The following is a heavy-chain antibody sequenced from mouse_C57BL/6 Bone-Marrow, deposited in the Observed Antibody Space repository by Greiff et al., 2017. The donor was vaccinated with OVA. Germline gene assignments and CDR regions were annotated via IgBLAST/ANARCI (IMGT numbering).Heavy chain of an antibody. V-gene: IGHV5-9-1*02. CDR3: TRGGSSPYYFDY. Sequence: EVQLVESGEGLVKPGGSLKLSCAASGFTFSSYAMSWVRQTPEKRLEWVAYISSGGDYIYYADTVKGRFTISIDNARNTLYLQMSSLKSEDTAMYYCTRGGSSPYYFDYWGQGTTLTVSS. CDR1: GFTFSSYA. J-gene: IGHJ2*01. D-gene: IGHD1-1*01. CDR2: ISSGGDYI.